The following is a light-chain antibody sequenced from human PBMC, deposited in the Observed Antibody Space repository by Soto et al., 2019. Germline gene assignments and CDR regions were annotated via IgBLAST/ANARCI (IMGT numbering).Light chain of an antibody. CDR3: SSYAGNNIFVI. V-gene: IGLV1-40*01. J-gene: IGLJ2*01. CDR1: SSNLGAGYD. Sequence: QSVLTQPPSVSGAPGQRVTISCTGNSSNLGAGYDVHWYQQLPGSAPRLLIYGNRNRPSGVPDRFSGSKSGNTASLTVSGLQSEDEADYYCSSYAGNNIFVIFGGGTKLTVL. CDR2: GNR.